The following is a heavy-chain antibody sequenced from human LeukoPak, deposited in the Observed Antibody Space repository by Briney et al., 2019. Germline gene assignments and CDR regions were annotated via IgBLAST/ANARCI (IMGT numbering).Heavy chain of an antibody. Sequence: GGSLRLSCAASGFTFSSYDMHWVRQATGKGLEWVSAIGTAGDTYYPGSVKGRFTISRENAKNTLYLQMNSLRAEDTAVYYCAKDDSNDAFDIWGQGTMVTVSS. CDR2: IGTAGDT. CDR1: GFTFSSYD. V-gene: IGHV3-13*01. D-gene: IGHD3-22*01. J-gene: IGHJ3*02. CDR3: AKDDSNDAFDI.